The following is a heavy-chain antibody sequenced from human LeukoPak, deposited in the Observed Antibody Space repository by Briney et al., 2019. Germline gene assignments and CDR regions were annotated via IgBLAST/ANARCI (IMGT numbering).Heavy chain of an antibody. Sequence: ASVKVSCKASGYTFTDYYMHWVRQAPGQGLEWMGWINPNSGGTNYAQKSQGRVTMTTDTSTSTAYMGVSRLRSDDTAVYYCARVRIGQQLDKYYYYAMDVWGQGTTVTVSS. CDR3: ARVRIGQQLDKYYYYAMDV. D-gene: IGHD6-13*01. V-gene: IGHV1-2*02. CDR2: INPNSGGT. CDR1: GYTFTDYY. J-gene: IGHJ6*02.